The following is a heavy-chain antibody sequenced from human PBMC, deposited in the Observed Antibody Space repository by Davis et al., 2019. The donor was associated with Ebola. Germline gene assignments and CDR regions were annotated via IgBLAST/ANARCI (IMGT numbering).Heavy chain of an antibody. J-gene: IGHJ4*02. Sequence: GESLKISCKGSGYSFTSYWISWVRQLPGKGLEWMGRIDPSDSYTNYSPSFQGHVTISADKSISTASLQWSSLKASDTAIYYCARQAPYGDFYDYWGQGTLVTVSS. D-gene: IGHD4-17*01. V-gene: IGHV5-10-1*01. CDR3: ARQAPYGDFYDY. CDR1: GYSFTSYW. CDR2: IDPSDSYT.